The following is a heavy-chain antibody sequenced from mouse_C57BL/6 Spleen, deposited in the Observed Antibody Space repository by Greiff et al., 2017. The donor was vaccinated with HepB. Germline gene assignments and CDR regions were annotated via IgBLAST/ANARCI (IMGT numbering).Heavy chain of an antibody. V-gene: IGHV1-85*01. J-gene: IGHJ2*01. D-gene: IGHD1-1*01. CDR3: ARGGKLYGSRHFDD. CDR1: GYTFTSYD. Sequence: VKLMESGPELVKPGASVKLSCKASGYTFTSYDINWVKQRPGQGLEWIGWIYPRDGSTKYNEKFKGKATLTVDTSSSTAYMELRSLTSEDSAVYVCARGGKLYGSRHFDDWGQGTTLTVSS. CDR2: IYPRDGST.